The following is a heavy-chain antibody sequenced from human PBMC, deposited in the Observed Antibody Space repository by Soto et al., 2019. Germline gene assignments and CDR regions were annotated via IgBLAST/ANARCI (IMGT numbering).Heavy chain of an antibody. V-gene: IGHV1-69*13. Sequence: SVKVSCKASGGTFSSYAISWVRQVPGQGLEWMGGIIPIFGTANYAQKFQGRVTITADESTSTAYMELSSLRSEDTAVYYCARADGSGSYYKAFGYWGQGTLVTVSS. D-gene: IGHD3-10*01. CDR1: GGTFSSYA. J-gene: IGHJ4*02. CDR2: IIPIFGTA. CDR3: ARADGSGSYYKAFGY.